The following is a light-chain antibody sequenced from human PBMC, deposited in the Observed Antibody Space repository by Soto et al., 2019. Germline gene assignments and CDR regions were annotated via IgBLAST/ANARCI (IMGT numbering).Light chain of an antibody. CDR2: DAS. Sequence: AIQLAQSPSSLSASVGDRVTITCRASQGISSALAWYQQKPGKAPKLLIYDASSLESGVPSRFSGSGSGTDFNLTISSLQREDFATYYCQQSYSSPTTFGQGTRLEIK. J-gene: IGKJ5*01. CDR1: QGISSA. CDR3: QQSYSSPTT. V-gene: IGKV1-13*02.